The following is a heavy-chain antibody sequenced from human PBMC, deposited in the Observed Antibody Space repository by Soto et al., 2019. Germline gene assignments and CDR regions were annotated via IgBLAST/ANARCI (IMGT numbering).Heavy chain of an antibody. CDR2: MHHSGSI. J-gene: IGHJ6*02. Sequence: SETLSLTCSVSGDSISNNKWWSWVRQPPGKGLEWIGEMHHSGSIHYNASLKSRATLSVDKSRNQFSLQLTSVTAADTAVYYCARDLQYSRLFYGMDVWGQGTTVTVSS. CDR3: ARDLQYSRLFYGMDV. CDR1: GDSISNNKW. D-gene: IGHD6-13*01. V-gene: IGHV4-4*02.